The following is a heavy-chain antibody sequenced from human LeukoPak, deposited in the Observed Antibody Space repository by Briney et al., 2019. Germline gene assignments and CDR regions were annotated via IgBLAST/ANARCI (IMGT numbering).Heavy chain of an antibody. CDR3: AREGEWELLYNWFDP. CDR1: GYTFTSYY. J-gene: IGHJ5*02. Sequence: ASVKVSCKASGYTFTSYYMHWVRQAPGQGLEWMGIINPSGGSTSYAQKFQGRVTITRDTSASTAYMELSSLRSEDTAVYYCAREGEWELLYNWFDPWGQGTLVTVSS. CDR2: INPSGGST. V-gene: IGHV1-46*01. D-gene: IGHD1-26*01.